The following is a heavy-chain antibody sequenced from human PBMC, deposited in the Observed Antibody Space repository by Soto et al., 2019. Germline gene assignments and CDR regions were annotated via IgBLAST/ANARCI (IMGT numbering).Heavy chain of an antibody. D-gene: IGHD1-26*01. CDR3: ARVGFDAFDI. Sequence: EVQLLESGGDLVQPGGSLRVSCAASGFTFSSYAMSWVRQAPGKGLEWVSSLSGTGGTTYYADSVKGRFTISRDNSKNALFLQMHSLRVEDTAVYYCARVGFDAFDIWGQGTKVTVSS. J-gene: IGHJ3*02. V-gene: IGHV3-23*01. CDR2: LSGTGGTT. CDR1: GFTFSSYA.